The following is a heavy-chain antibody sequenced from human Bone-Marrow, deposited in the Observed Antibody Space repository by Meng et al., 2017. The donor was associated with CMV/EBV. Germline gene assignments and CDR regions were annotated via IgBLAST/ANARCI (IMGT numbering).Heavy chain of an antibody. CDR1: GFTFSSYS. CDR3: ASGIVVVDAFDI. CDR2: ISSSSSYI. Sequence: GGSLRLFCAASGFTFSSYSMNWVRQAPGKGLEWVSSISSSSSYIYYADSVKGRFTISRDNAKNSLYLQMNSLRAEDTAVYYCASGIVVVDAFDIWGQGTMVTVSS. V-gene: IGHV3-21*01. J-gene: IGHJ3*02. D-gene: IGHD2-15*01.